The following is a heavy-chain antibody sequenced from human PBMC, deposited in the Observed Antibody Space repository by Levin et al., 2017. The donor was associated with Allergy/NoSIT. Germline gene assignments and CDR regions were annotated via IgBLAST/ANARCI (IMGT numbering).Heavy chain of an antibody. CDR1: GFTFSNYW. V-gene: IGHV3-7*01. CDR2: INEDGSDT. CDR3: ARLRDPSGSGTDDY. D-gene: IGHD3-10*01. Sequence: GGSLRLSCATSGFTFSNYWMSWVRQAPGKGLEWVAHINEDGSDTKYMDSVRGRFTISRDNAKASLFLQMNSLRAEDTALYYCARLRDPSGSGTDDYWGQGTLVTVSS. J-gene: IGHJ4*02.